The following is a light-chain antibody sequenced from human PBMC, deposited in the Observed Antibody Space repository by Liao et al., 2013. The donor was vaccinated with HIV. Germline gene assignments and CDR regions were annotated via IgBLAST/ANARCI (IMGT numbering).Light chain of an antibody. Sequence: SYVLTQPPSVSVAPGKTARITCGGNNIGSKSVHWHQQKPGQAPVVVIYYDSDRPSGIPERFSGSNSGNTATLTISRVEAGDEADYYCQVWDSSSDHVVFGGGTKLTVL. CDR2: YDS. V-gene: IGLV3-21*04. CDR1: NIGSKS. CDR3: QVWDSSSDHVV. J-gene: IGLJ2*01.